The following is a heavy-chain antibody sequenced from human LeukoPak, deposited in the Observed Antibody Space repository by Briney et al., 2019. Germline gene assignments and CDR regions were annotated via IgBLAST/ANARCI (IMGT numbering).Heavy chain of an antibody. CDR2: IYPRDGST. CDR3: ARGRGDCSSGVCYTAYFYYGMDV. V-gene: IGHV1-46*01. D-gene: IGHD2-8*01. CDR1: GYTFTSNY. J-gene: IGHJ6*02. Sequence: GASVKVSCKASGYTFTSNYIHWVRQAPGQGLEWMGMIYPRDGSTSYAQKFQGRVTVTRDTSTSTVHMELSGLRSEDTAVYYCARGRGDCSSGVCYTAYFYYGMDVWGQGTTVTVSS.